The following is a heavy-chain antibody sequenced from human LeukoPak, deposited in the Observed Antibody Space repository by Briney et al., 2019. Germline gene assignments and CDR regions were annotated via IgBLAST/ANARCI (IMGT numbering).Heavy chain of an antibody. CDR2: IIPIFGTA. D-gene: IGHD1-26*01. Sequence: ASVKVSCRASGGTFSSYAISWVRQAPGQGLEWMGGIIPIFGTANYAQKFQGRVTITADKSTSTAYMELSSLRSEDTAVYYCASSGYSGSYYGAFDIWGQGTMVTVSS. CDR3: ASSGYSGSYYGAFDI. V-gene: IGHV1-69*06. CDR1: GGTFSSYA. J-gene: IGHJ3*02.